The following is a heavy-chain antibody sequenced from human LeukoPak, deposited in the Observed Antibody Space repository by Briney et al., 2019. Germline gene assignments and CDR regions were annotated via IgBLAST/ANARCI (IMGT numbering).Heavy chain of an antibody. CDR1: RFTFSSYW. J-gene: IGHJ4*02. Sequence: PGGSLRLSCAASRFTFSSYWMHWVRQAPGKGLGWVSRINSDGSSTIYADSGKGRFTISRDNAKNTLYLQMNSLRAEDTAVYYCATGSGNYYAYWGQGTLVTVSS. CDR3: ATGSGNYYAY. CDR2: INSDGSST. D-gene: IGHD3-22*01. V-gene: IGHV3-74*01.